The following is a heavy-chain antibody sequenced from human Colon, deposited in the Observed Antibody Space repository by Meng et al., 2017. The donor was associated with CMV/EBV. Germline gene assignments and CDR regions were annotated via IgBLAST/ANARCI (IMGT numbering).Heavy chain of an antibody. CDR3: ARGTFRGGAFDI. CDR1: GFTFSAYE. Sequence: GGSLRLSCAASGFTFSAYEMHWVRQAPGKGLEWISSMTTGGLKISYADSVKGRFTISRDNAKNSLSLEMNSLRAEDTAVYYCARGTFRGGAFDIWGRGTVVTDSS. V-gene: IGHV3-48*03. J-gene: IGHJ3*02. CDR2: MTTGGLKI. D-gene: IGHD1-26*01.